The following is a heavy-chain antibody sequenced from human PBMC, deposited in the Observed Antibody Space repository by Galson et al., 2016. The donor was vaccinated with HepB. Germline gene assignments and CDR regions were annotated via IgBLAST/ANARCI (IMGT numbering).Heavy chain of an antibody. V-gene: IGHV3-74*01. D-gene: IGHD6-13*01. Sequence: SLRLSCAASKFIFRGFWMQWVRQAPGEGLKWVARINGDGSTTVYADSVKGRFIISRDNDNYILFLQMTSLRAEDTAVYFRSRDRNFAADTWGQGTLVTVSS. J-gene: IGHJ5*02. CDR2: INGDGSTT. CDR1: KFIFRGFW. CDR3: SRDRNFAADT.